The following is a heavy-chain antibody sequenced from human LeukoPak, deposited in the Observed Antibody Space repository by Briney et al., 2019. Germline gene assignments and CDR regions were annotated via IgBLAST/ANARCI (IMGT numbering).Heavy chain of an antibody. CDR3: ARGDSGYDYHWFDP. V-gene: IGHV4-59*09. J-gene: IGHJ5*02. CDR2: IYYSGST. Sequence: GYIYYSGSTNYNPSLKRRVTISLDSSNNQFSLKLSSVTAADTVVYYCARGDSGYDYHWFDPWGQGTLGTVSS. D-gene: IGHD5-12*01.